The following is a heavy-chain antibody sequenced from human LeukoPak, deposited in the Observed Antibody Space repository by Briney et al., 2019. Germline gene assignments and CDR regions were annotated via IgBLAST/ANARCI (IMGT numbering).Heavy chain of an antibody. CDR1: GGSISSYY. CDR3: AREEYNWNDVGWLDP. Sequence: SETLCLTCTDSGGSISSYYWSWIRQPPGKGLEWISPIYTGGSTNYNPSLKSRVTVSVDTSKNQFSLKLSSVTAADTAVYYCAREEYNWNDVGWLDPWGQGTLVTVSS. J-gene: IGHJ5*02. D-gene: IGHD1-1*01. CDR2: IYTGGST. V-gene: IGHV4-4*07.